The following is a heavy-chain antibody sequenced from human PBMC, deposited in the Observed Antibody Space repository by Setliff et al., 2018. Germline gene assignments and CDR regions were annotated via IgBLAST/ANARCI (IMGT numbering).Heavy chain of an antibody. D-gene: IGHD4-17*01. CDR3: ARDPLTTNRRRAFDI. J-gene: IGHJ3*02. CDR2: IYYSGST. Sequence: SKTLSLTCTASGGSISSGGYYWSWIRQHPGKGLEWIGYIYYSGSTYYNPSLKSRVTISVDTSKNQFSLKLSSVTAADTAVYYCARDPLTTNRRRAFDIWGQGTMVT. CDR1: GGSISSGGYY. V-gene: IGHV4-31*03.